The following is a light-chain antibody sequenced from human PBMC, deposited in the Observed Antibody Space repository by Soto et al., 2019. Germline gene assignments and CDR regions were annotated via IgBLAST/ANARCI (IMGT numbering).Light chain of an antibody. Sequence: DIQMTQSPSTLSASVGDRVTITCRASQSISSWLAWYQHKPGKAPKFLIYDASSLESGVPSRFSGSGSGTEFTLTISNLQPGDFATYFCQQYHNYPRTFGQGTKVDVK. V-gene: IGKV1-5*01. J-gene: IGKJ1*01. CDR1: QSISSW. CDR3: QQYHNYPRT. CDR2: DAS.